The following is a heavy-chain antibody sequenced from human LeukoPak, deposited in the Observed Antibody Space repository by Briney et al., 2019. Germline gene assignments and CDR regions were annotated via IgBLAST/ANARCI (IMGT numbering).Heavy chain of an antibody. CDR2: ISGSGGST. CDR1: GFTFSSYA. Sequence: PGGSLRLSCAASGFTFSSYAMSWVRQAPGKGLEWVSAISGSGGSTYYADSVKGRFTISRDNSKNTLYLQMNSLRAEDTAVYYCAKVTGDFFGVVIISLSYYYYMDVWGKGTTDTVSS. V-gene: IGHV3-23*01. D-gene: IGHD3-3*01. CDR3: AKVTGDFFGVVIISLSYYYYMDV. J-gene: IGHJ6*03.